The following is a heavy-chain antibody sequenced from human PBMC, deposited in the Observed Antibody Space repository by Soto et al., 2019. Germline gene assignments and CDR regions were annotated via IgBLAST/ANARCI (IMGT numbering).Heavy chain of an antibody. V-gene: IGHV3-30*18. CDR1: GFPFSSYG. Sequence: GGSLRLSCAASGFPFSSYGMHWVRPAPGKGLEWVAVISYDGSNKYYADSVKGRFTISRDNSKNTLYLQMNSLRAEDTAVYYCAKDGDPDGYNLDYWGQGTLVTVS. CDR3: AKDGDPDGYNLDY. CDR2: ISYDGSNK. D-gene: IGHD5-12*01. J-gene: IGHJ4*02.